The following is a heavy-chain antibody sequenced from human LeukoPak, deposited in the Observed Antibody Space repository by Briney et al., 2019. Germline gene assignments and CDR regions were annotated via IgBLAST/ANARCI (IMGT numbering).Heavy chain of an antibody. CDR2: IYTSGST. CDR1: GGSISSGSYY. J-gene: IGHJ6*03. CDR3: ARDRTYYYDSSGYQPYYYYMDV. D-gene: IGHD3-22*01. Sequence: SQTLSLTCTVSGGSISSGSYYWSWIRQPAGKGLEWIGRIYTSGSTNYNPSLKSRVTISVDTSKNQFSLKLSSVTAADTAVYYCARDRTYYYDSSGYQPYYYYMDVWGKGTTVTVSS. V-gene: IGHV4-61*02.